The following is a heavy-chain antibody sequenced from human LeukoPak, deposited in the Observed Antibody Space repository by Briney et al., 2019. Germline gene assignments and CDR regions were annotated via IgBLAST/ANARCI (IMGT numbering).Heavy chain of an antibody. V-gene: IGHV5-51*01. CDR2: IYPGDSDT. J-gene: IGHJ4*02. D-gene: IGHD5-12*01. CDR1: GYSFTSYW. Sequence: GESLKISCKGSGYSFTSYWIGWVRQMPGKGLEWMGIIYPGDSDTRYSPSFQGQVTISADKSISTAYLQWSSLKASDTAMYYCARQTRSLLRFPATHQIDYWGQGTLVTVSS. CDR3: ARQTRSLLRFPATHQIDY.